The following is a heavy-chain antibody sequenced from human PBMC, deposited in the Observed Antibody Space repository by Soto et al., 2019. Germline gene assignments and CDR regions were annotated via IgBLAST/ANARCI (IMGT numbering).Heavy chain of an antibody. CDR2: ISAYNGNT. D-gene: IGHD2-15*01. CDR3: ATLVVVAAQFFDN. CDR1: GYTFTSYG. Sequence: QVQLVQSGAEVKKPGASVKVSCKASGYTFTSYGISWVRQAPGQGREWMGWISAYNGNTTFAQKLQDRVTMTPDTPTSTAYMELGCLRSGDTAVYYWATLVVVAAQFFDNWGQGTLVTVSS. V-gene: IGHV1-18*01. J-gene: IGHJ4*02.